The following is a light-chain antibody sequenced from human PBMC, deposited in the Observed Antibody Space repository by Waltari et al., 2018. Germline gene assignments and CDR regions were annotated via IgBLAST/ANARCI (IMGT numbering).Light chain of an antibody. CDR1: SNDVGGYNS. CDR2: DVS. V-gene: IGLV2-14*01. Sequence: QSALTQPASVSGSPGQSVTIFCAGTSNDVGGYNSVSWYQEHPGQAPRVIIYDVSDRPSRVSDRSSSSKSGNTASLTISGLQAEDEADYYCSSQSSNDVVLFGGGTKLTVL. J-gene: IGLJ2*01. CDR3: SSQSSNDVVL.